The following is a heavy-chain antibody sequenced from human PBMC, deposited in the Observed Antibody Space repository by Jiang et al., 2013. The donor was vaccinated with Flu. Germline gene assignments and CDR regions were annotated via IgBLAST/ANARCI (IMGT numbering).Heavy chain of an antibody. CDR3: ARDLSVTTRAFDM. J-gene: IGHJ3*02. D-gene: IGHD4-17*01. CDR2: IGTSGTFI. Sequence: LEWVSYIGTSGTFIQYADSVKGRFTISRDNAKNSLYLEMSSLRVEDTAVYFCARDLSVTTRAFDMWGRGTMVTVSS. V-gene: IGHV3-21*01.